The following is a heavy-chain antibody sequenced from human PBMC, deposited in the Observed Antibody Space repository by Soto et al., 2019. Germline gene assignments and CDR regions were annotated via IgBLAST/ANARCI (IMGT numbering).Heavy chain of an antibody. CDR2: IFYSGDT. J-gene: IGHJ4*02. D-gene: IGHD4-4*01. CDR1: GGSISNPDYY. CDR3: AREGRLQSLDY. Sequence: TSETLSLTCTVSGGSISNPDYYWNWIRQPPGEGLEWIGSIFYSGDTSYNPSLKSRLNMSVDTSKNQFSLSLRSVTASDTAVYFCAREGRLQSLDYWGQGTLVTVSS. V-gene: IGHV4-30-4*01.